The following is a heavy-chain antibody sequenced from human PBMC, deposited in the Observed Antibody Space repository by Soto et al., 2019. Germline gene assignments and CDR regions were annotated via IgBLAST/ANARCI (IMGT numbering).Heavy chain of an antibody. CDR1: GYTFTGYY. V-gene: IGHV1-2*04. J-gene: IGHJ6*02. D-gene: IGHD2-2*02. Sequence: ASVKVSCKASGYTFTGYYMHWVRQAPGQGLEWMGWINPNSGGANYAQKFQGWVTITADESISTAYMELSSLRSEDTAVYYCARLAIPNIVVVPAAIFDHYYGMDVWGQGTTVTVSS. CDR2: INPNSGGA. CDR3: ARLAIPNIVVVPAAIFDHYYGMDV.